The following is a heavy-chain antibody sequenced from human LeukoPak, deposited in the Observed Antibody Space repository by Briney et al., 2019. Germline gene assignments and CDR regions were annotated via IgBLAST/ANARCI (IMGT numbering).Heavy chain of an antibody. D-gene: IGHD6-6*01. CDR3: AGSGIAARLTDW. V-gene: IGHV3-66*01. J-gene: IGHJ4*02. Sequence: GGSLRLSCAASGFTVSNNYMSWVRQAPGKGLECVSVIYSGGTTYYADSVKGRFTISRDNSKNTLYLQMNSLRAEDTAVYYCAGSGIAARLTDWWGQGTLVTVSS. CDR2: IYSGGTT. CDR1: GFTVSNNY.